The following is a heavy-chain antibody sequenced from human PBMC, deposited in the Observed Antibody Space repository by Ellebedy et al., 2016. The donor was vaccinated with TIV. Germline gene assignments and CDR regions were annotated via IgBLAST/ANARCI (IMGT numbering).Heavy chain of an antibody. CDR3: AGGRGWSIDY. D-gene: IGHD3-22*01. Sequence: PGGSLRLSCAASGFTFSIYNMNWVRQAPGKGLEWVAIIKQDGSETLYVDSVEGRLTISRDNAKNSLYLQMNSLRAEDTAVYYCAGGRGWSIDYWGQGVLVTVSS. J-gene: IGHJ4*02. V-gene: IGHV3-7*03. CDR1: GFTFSIYN. CDR2: IKQDGSET.